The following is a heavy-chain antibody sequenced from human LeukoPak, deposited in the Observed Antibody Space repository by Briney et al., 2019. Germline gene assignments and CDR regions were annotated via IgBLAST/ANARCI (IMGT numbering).Heavy chain of an antibody. J-gene: IGHJ4*02. V-gene: IGHV3-21*04. CDR2: ISGSSTHI. D-gene: IGHD5-18*01. CDR1: GFSFTGYT. Sequence: GGSLRLSCAASGFSFTGYTMNWVRQAPGKGLEWVASISGSSTHIYYADSVKGRFTISRDNAKNSLYLQMNSLRAEDTAVYYCARGGNVVDTAMVKALDYWGQGTLVTVSS. CDR3: ARGGNVVDTAMVKALDY.